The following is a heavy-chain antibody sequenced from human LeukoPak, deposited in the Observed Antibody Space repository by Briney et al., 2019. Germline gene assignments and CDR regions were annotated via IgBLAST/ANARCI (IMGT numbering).Heavy chain of an antibody. CDR3: ASGISSSGWYLVDY. D-gene: IGHD6-19*01. Sequence: GGSLRLSCAASGFTFSSYWMHWVRQAPGKGLVWVSRINSDGSSTSYADSVKGRFTISRDNAKNTLYLQMNSLRAEDTAVYYCASGISSSGWYLVDYWGQGTLVTVSS. CDR2: INSDGSST. CDR1: GFTFSSYW. V-gene: IGHV3-74*01. J-gene: IGHJ4*02.